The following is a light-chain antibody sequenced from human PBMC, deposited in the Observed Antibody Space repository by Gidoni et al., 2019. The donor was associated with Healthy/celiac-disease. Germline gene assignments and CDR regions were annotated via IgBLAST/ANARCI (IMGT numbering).Light chain of an antibody. V-gene: IGLV5-45*02. CDR3: MIWHSSAYV. CDR2: YKSDSDK. CDR1: SGINVGTYR. J-gene: IGLJ2*01. Sequence: QAVLTQPSSLSASPGASASLTCTLRSGINVGTYRIYWYQQKPGSPPQYLLRYKSDSDKQQGSGVPSRFSGSKVASANAGILLISGLQSEDEADYYCMIWHSSAYVFGGGTKLTVL.